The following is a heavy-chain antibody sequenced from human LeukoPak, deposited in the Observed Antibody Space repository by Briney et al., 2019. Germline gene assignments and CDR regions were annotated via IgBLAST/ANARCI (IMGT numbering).Heavy chain of an antibody. J-gene: IGHJ4*02. CDR3: ARAVAGTLWSDY. D-gene: IGHD6-19*01. CDR2: ISAYNGNT. CDR1: GYTFTSYG. V-gene: IGHV1-18*01. Sequence: ASVKVSCKASGYTFTSYGISWVRQAPGQGLEWMGWISAYNGNTNYAQKLQGRVTMTRDTSTSTVYMELSSLRSEDTAVYYCARAVAGTLWSDYWGQGTPVTVSS.